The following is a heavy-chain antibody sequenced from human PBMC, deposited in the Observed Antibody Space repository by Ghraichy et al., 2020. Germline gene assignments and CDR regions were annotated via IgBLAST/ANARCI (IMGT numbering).Heavy chain of an antibody. CDR2: INGDGGST. J-gene: IGHJ5*02. CDR3: AKGHYDFWSGNWFDP. V-gene: IGHV3-23*01. CDR1: GFTFRNYA. D-gene: IGHD3-3*01. Sequence: GGSLRLSCAASGFTFRNYAMSWVRQAPGKGLEWVSVINGDGGSTYYPDSVKGRFSISRDNSKNTLYLQMNRLRAEDTAVYYCAKGHYDFWSGNWFDPWGQGNLVTVSS.